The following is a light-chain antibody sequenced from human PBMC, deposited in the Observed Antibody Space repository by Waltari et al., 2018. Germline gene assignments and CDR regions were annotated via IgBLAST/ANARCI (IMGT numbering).Light chain of an antibody. CDR1: LSVSSY. Sequence: EIVLTQSPATLSVSPGDRATLSCRASLSVSSYLAWYQQKPGQTPRLLIYDASNRATGIPARFSGSGSGTDFTLTISSLEPEDFAVYYCQHRSNWPRTFGQGTRLEIK. CDR3: QHRSNWPRT. CDR2: DAS. J-gene: IGKJ5*01. V-gene: IGKV3-11*01.